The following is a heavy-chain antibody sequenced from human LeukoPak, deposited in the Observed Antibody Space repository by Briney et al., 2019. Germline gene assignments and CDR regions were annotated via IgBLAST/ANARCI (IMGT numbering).Heavy chain of an antibody. CDR2: INPNDGGT. CDR3: AGICSSSGCHLDY. V-gene: IGHV1-2*02. Sequence: ASVKVSFKASVYTFTGYYMHWVRQAPGQGLEWVGGINPNDGGTNSAQKFQGRVTMTRDTSISTVYMELSSLTSDDTAVYFCAGICSSSGCHLDYWGQGTLVTVSS. J-gene: IGHJ4*02. CDR1: VYTFTGYY. D-gene: IGHD2-2*01.